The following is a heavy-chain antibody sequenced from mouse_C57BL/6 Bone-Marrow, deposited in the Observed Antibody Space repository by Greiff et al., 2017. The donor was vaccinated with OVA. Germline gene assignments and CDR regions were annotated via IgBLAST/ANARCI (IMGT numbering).Heavy chain of an antibody. CDR2: IRNKANGYTT. CDR3: ARSRYFDV. Sequence: EVQLVESGGGLVQPGGSLSLSCAASGFTFTDYYMSWVRQPPGKALEWLGFIRNKANGYTTEYSASVKGRFTISRDNSQSILCLQMNALRAEDSATYYCARSRYFDVWGTGTTVTVFS. CDR1: GFTFTDYY. J-gene: IGHJ1*03. V-gene: IGHV7-3*01.